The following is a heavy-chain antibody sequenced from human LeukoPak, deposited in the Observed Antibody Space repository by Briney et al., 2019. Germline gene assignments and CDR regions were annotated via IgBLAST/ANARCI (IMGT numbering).Heavy chain of an antibody. CDR2: IWYDGSNK. J-gene: IGHJ3*02. D-gene: IGHD3-10*01. CDR3: ARGSMVRGIGDDAFDI. V-gene: IGHV3-33*01. Sequence: GGSLRLSCAASGFTFSSYGMHWVRQAPGKGLEWVAVIWYDGSNKYYADSVKGRFTISRDNSKNTLYLQMNSLRAEDTAVYYCARGSMVRGIGDDAFDIWGQGTMVTASS. CDR1: GFTFSSYG.